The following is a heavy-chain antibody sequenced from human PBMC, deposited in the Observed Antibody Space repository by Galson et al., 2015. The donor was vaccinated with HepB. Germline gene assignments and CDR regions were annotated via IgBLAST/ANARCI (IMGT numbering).Heavy chain of an antibody. CDR1: GFSFSNYA. CDR2: ISYDGSFR. V-gene: IGHV3-30*18. J-gene: IGHJ5*02. Sequence: SLRLSCASSGFSFSNYAIHWVRQAPGKGLEWMAVISYDGSFRYYSDSVKGRFTVSRDPSRSILYLQTNSLRVDDTAVYYCAKGGPGPIGRMINRSLGFDPLSQGTLVIVSS. D-gene: IGHD3-22*01. CDR3: AKGGPGPIGRMINRSLGFDP.